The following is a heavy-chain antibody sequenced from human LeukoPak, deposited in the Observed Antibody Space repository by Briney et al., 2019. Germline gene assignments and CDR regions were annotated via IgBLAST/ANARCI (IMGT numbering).Heavy chain of an antibody. D-gene: IGHD6-6*01. CDR2: INTDGGST. Sequence: GGSLRLSCAASGFTFSYYWRDWVRQPPGKGLVWVSRINTDGGSTSYADSVKGRSTISRDNAKNTMYLQMNSLRAEDTAVYFCARATGATSSSGSYRFWGQGTLVTVSS. CDR1: GFTFSYYW. V-gene: IGHV3-74*01. J-gene: IGHJ4*02. CDR3: ARATGATSSSGSYRF.